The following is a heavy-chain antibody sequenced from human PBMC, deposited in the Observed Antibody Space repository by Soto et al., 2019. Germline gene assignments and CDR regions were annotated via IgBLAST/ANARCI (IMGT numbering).Heavy chain of an antibody. CDR3: ATYGGDTGRFDY. D-gene: IGHD4-17*01. J-gene: IGHJ4*02. CDR2: SGPT. Sequence: LSLTCTVSGGSMSTTNYLWDWIRQPPGKGPEWIGSGPTNYNPSLRGRATISLDTPKNQFSLKLTSVTAADTAVYYCATYGGDTGRFDYWGQGILVPVSS. V-gene: IGHV4-39*01. CDR1: GGSMSTTNYL.